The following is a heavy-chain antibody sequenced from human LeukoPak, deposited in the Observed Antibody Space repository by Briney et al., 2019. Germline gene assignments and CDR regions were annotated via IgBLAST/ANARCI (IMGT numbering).Heavy chain of an antibody. D-gene: IGHD2-15*01. V-gene: IGHV1-18*01. CDR2: ISAYNGNT. J-gene: IGHJ6*03. Sequence: SVKVSCKASGYTFTSYGISWVRQAPGQGLEWMGWISAYNGNTNYAQKLQGRVTMTTDTSTSTAYMELRSLRSDDTAVYYCARARVVVAATVYYYFYMDVWGKGTTVTVSS. CDR3: ARARVVVAATVYYYFYMDV. CDR1: GYTFTSYG.